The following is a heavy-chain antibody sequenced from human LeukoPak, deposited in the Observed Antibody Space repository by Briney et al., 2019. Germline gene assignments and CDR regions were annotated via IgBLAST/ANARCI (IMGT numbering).Heavy chain of an antibody. J-gene: IGHJ6*03. CDR1: GLTFSRYW. V-gene: IGHV3-74*01. Sequence: GGSLRLSCAASGLTFSRYWMHWVRQVPGKGLVWVSHINTDGSSTSYADSVKGRFTISRDNAKNTLYLQMNSLRAEDTAVYYCATDLLPPYYYYYMDVWGKGTTVTVSS. CDR2: INTDGSST. CDR3: ATDLLPPYYYYYMDV. D-gene: IGHD1-26*01.